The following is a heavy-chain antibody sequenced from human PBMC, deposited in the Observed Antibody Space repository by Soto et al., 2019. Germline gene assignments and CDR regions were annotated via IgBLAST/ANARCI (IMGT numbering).Heavy chain of an antibody. CDR2: ISAYNDNT. CDR1: GYTFTSYG. D-gene: IGHD1-26*01. Sequence: QVQLVQSGAEVKKPGASVKVSCKASGYTFTSYGISWVRQAPGQGLEWMGWISAYNDNTNYAQKLQGRVTMTTDTSTSTAYMELRSLRSDDTAVYYCARILLVGTTDYYYYGMDVWGQGTTVTVSS. J-gene: IGHJ6*02. V-gene: IGHV1-18*01. CDR3: ARILLVGTTDYYYYGMDV.